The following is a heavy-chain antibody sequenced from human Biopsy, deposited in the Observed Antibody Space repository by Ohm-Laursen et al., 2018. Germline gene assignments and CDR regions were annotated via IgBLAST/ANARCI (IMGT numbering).Heavy chain of an antibody. J-gene: IGHJ4*02. Sequence: SLRLSCSASGFIFSDYKMNWVRQPPGKGLEWVAVISHDGSVKHYADSVKGRFTISRDNAKNTLFLQMNSLRAEDTAVYYCAKEETAYSSTSLDYWGQGTLVTVSS. D-gene: IGHD6-13*01. V-gene: IGHV3-30*18. CDR2: ISHDGSVK. CDR1: GFIFSDYK. CDR3: AKEETAYSSTSLDY.